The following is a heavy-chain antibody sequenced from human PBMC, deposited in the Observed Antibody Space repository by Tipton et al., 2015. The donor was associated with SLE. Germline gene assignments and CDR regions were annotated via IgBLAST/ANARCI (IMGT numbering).Heavy chain of an antibody. Sequence: GSLRLSCSASGFSFSIYSFKWVRQAPGKGLEWVSSISSSSNFIYYADSVKGRFTISRDNSKNSVYLQMNSLRAEDTAVYYCARDREQLVGAFDIWGQGTMVTVSS. CDR2: ISSSSNFI. J-gene: IGHJ3*02. CDR1: GFSFSIYS. D-gene: IGHD6-13*01. V-gene: IGHV3-21*01. CDR3: ARDREQLVGAFDI.